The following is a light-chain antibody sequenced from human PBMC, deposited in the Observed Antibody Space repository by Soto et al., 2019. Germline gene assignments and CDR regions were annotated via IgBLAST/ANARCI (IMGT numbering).Light chain of an antibody. CDR3: QTWGPGFYV. CDR2: LNSDGSH. Sequence: QSVLTQSPSASASLGASVKLTCTLSSGHSSYAIAWHQQQPEKGPRYLMNLNSDGSHTKGDGIPDRFAGSSSGAERYLTIPSLQSEDEADYYCQTWGPGFYVFGTGTKVT. CDR1: SGHSSYA. V-gene: IGLV4-69*01. J-gene: IGLJ1*01.